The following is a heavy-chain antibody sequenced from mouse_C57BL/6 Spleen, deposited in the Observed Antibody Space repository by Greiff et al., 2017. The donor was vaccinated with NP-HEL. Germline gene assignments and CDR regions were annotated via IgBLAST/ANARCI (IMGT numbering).Heavy chain of an antibody. CDR2: IDPETGGT. CDR3: ARWGEGGAMDY. Sequence: VQLQQSGAELVRPGASVTLSCKASGYTFTDYEMHWVKQTPVHGLEWIGAIDPETGGTAYNQKFKGKAILTADKSSSTAYMELRSLTSEDSAVYYCARWGEGGAMDYWGQGTSVTVSS. J-gene: IGHJ4*01. CDR1: GYTFTDYE. V-gene: IGHV1-15*01.